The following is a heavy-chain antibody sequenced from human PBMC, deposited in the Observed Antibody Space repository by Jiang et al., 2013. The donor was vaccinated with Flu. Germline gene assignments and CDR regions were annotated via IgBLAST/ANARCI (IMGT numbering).Heavy chain of an antibody. J-gene: IGHJ3*02. D-gene: IGHD6-13*01. CDR2: IYPGDSDT. V-gene: IGHV5-51*01. CDR1: GYSFTSYW. Sequence: GAEVKKPGESLKISCKGSGYSFTSYWIGWVRQMPGKGLEWMGIIYPGDSDTRYSPSFQGQVTISADKSISTAYLQWSSLKASDTAMYYCARQALLAAAGTLGAFDIWGQGTMVTVSS. CDR3: ARQALLAAAGTLGAFDI.